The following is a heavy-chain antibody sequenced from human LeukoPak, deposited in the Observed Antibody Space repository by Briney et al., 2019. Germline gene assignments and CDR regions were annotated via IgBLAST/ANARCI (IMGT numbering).Heavy chain of an antibody. J-gene: IGHJ5*01. CDR1: GFTFSNYA. D-gene: IGHD3-10*01. CDR2: ISGSSGST. CDR3: AKSGVGETASYNWFVT. Sequence: QSGGSLRLSCAASGFTFSNYAMSWVRQAPGKGLEWVSGISGSSGSTYYADSVKGRFTISRDNCNNTLYLQMNSLRAEDTAVYYRAKSGVGETASYNWFVTWGHGTLVTVSS. V-gene: IGHV3-23*01.